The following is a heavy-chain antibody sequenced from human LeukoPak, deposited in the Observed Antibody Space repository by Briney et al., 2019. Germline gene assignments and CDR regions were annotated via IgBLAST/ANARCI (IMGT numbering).Heavy chain of an antibody. CDR1: GGSMNSYY. V-gene: IGHV4-34*01. J-gene: IGHJ5*02. CDR3: ATLRRGYSYGSFDP. Sequence: SEILSLTCSVSGGSMNSYYWSWIRQPPGKGLEWIGEINHSGSTNYNPSLKSRVTISVDTSKNQFSLKLSSVTAADTAVYYCATLRRGYSYGSFDPWGQGTLVTVSS. D-gene: IGHD5-18*01. CDR2: INHSGST.